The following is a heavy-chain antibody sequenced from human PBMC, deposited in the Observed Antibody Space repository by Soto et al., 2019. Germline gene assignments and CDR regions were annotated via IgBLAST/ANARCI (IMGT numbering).Heavy chain of an antibody. J-gene: IGHJ4*02. Sequence: SETLSLTCTVSGGSITTYYWSWIRQSAGKGLEWIGLISTRGSTNYNPSLKSRVTMSLDTSNNHFSLRLSSVTAADTAIYYCATSLGGFGRKFDSWGQGTQVTVSS. V-gene: IGHV4-4*07. D-gene: IGHD3-16*01. CDR3: ATSLGGFGRKFDS. CDR1: GGSITTYY. CDR2: ISTRGST.